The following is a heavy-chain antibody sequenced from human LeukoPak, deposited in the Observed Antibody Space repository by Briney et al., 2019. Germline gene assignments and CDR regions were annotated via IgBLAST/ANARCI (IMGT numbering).Heavy chain of an antibody. Sequence: PGGSLRLSCAASGFTFSSYAMSWVRQAPGQGLEWVSAISGSGGSTYYADSVKGRFTISRDNSKNTLYLQMNSLRAEDTAVYYCARSWSYYYDSSGYYPHDAFDIWGQGTMVTVSS. D-gene: IGHD3-22*01. CDR2: ISGSGGST. J-gene: IGHJ3*02. CDR1: GFTFSSYA. CDR3: ARSWSYYYDSSGYYPHDAFDI. V-gene: IGHV3-23*01.